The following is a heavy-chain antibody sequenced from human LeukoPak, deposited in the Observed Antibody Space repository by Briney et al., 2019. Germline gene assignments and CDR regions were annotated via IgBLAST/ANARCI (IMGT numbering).Heavy chain of an antibody. CDR3: ARDGYNRNWFDP. CDR2: IIPIFGTA. CDR1: RGTFSSYA. Sequence: SVKVSCKASRGTFSSYAISWVRQAPGQGLEWMGGIIPIFGTANYAQKFQGRVTITTDESTSTAYMELSSLRSEDTAVYYCARDGYNRNWFDPWGQGTLVTVSS. J-gene: IGHJ5*02. V-gene: IGHV1-69*05. D-gene: IGHD5-24*01.